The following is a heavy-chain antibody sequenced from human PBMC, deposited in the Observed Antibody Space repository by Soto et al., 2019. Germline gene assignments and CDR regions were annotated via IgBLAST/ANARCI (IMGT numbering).Heavy chain of an antibody. CDR1: GFTFSRDV. Sequence: GGSLRLSCVVSGFTFSRDVVHWVRQAPGKGLEWVAVSSFDGSSDNYADSVKGRFTTSRDNSKNTLFLQMNSLRAEDTAVYYCAAGYLYHTYFDFWGQGTLVTVSS. CDR2: SSFDGSSD. V-gene: IGHV3-30-3*01. CDR3: AAGYLYHTYFDF. J-gene: IGHJ4*02. D-gene: IGHD5-18*01.